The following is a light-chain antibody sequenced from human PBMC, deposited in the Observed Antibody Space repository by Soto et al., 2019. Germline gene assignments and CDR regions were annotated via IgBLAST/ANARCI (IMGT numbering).Light chain of an antibody. J-gene: IGLJ1*01. V-gene: IGLV2-8*01. CDR2: DVN. Sequence: QSALTQPPSASGSPGQSVTISCTGTRSDIGGSDYVAWYQQNPGKVPKLVIYDVNKRPSGVPDRFSGSKSGNMASLTVSGLQTEDEADYYCSAYAGSNNFCVFGTGTKLTVL. CDR1: RSDIGGSDY. CDR3: SAYAGSNNFCV.